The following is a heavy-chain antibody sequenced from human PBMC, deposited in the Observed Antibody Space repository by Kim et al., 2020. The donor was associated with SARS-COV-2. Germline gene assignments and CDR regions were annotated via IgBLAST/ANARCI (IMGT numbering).Heavy chain of an antibody. Sequence: GGSLRLSCAASGFTFSDYWMHWVRQAPGKGLIWVSRINGDGSSTSGADSVKGRFTISRDNAKNTLYLQMSSLRAEDTAVYYCARGRYETIGYYSQWGQGTLVTVSS. J-gene: IGHJ4*02. CDR3: ARGRYETIGYYSQ. CDR2: INGDGSST. D-gene: IGHD3-22*01. CDR1: GFTFSDYW. V-gene: IGHV3-74*01.